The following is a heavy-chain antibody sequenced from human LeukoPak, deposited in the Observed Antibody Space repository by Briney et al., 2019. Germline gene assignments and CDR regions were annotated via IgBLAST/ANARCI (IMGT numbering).Heavy chain of an antibody. Sequence: SETLSLTCTVSGGSISSSSYYWGWIRQPPGKGLEWIGSIYYSGSTHYNPSLKSRVTISVDTSKNQFSLKLSSVTAADTAVYYCARTAGGNDFDYWGQGTLVTVSS. V-gene: IGHV4-39*01. CDR1: GGSISSSSYY. CDR3: ARTAGGNDFDY. CDR2: IYYSGST. J-gene: IGHJ4*02. D-gene: IGHD4-23*01.